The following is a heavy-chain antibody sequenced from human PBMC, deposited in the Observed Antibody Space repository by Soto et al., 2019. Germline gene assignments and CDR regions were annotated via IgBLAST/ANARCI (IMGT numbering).Heavy chain of an antibody. V-gene: IGHV3-9*01. CDR2: ISWNSGSI. CDR1: GFTFDDYA. Sequence: GGSLRLSCAASGFTFDDYAMHWVRQAPGKGLEWVSGISWNSGSIGYADSVKGRFTISRDNAKNSLYLQMNRLRAEDTALYYCAKDQVEALTFFRHWFDPWGQGTLVTVSS. CDR3: AKDQVEALTFFRHWFDP. D-gene: IGHD1-1*01. J-gene: IGHJ5*02.